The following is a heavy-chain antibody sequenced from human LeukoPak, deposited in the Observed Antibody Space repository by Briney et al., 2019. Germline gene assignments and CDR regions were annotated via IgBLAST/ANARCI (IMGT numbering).Heavy chain of an antibody. CDR3: ARILGYCTSTNCHDAFDI. D-gene: IGHD2-2*01. J-gene: IGHJ3*02. CDR2: IYHGGRS. CDR1: GYPMNSGYY. Sequence: SETLSLTCAVSGYPMNSGYYWGWIRQPPGKGLEWIARIYHGGRSYYNPSLKSRVTISVDTSKNQFSLKMSSVIAADTAVYYCARILGYCTSTNCHDAFDIWGQGTMVTVSS. V-gene: IGHV4-38-2*01.